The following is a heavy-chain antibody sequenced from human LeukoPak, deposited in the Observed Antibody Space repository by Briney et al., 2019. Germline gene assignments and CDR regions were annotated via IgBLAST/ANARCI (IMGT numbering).Heavy chain of an antibody. V-gene: IGHV3-74*01. D-gene: IGHD3-10*01. CDR1: GFTFSRYW. J-gene: IGHJ5*02. CDR2: ISPDGSRT. CDR3: ARVALGSYNWFDP. Sequence: GGSLRLSCAASGFTFSRYWMHWVRQAPGKGLVWVSRISPDGSRTTYADSVKSRFTISRDNAKNTVYLQMNSLRAEDTAVYYCARVALGSYNWFDPWGQGTLVTVSS.